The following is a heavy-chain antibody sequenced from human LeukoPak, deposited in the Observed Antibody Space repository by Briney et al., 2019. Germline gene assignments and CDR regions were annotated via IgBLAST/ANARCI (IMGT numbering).Heavy chain of an antibody. CDR2: IYTSGST. J-gene: IGHJ4*02. D-gene: IGHD3-3*01. CDR3: ARAGELYYDFWSDIGVPFDY. Sequence: SQTLSLTCTVSGGSISSGSYYWSWIRQPAGKGLEWIGRIYTSGSTNYNPSLKSRVTISVDTSKNQFSLKLSSVTAADTAVYYCARAGELYYDFWSDIGVPFDYWGQGTLVTVSS. V-gene: IGHV4-61*02. CDR1: GGSISSGSYY.